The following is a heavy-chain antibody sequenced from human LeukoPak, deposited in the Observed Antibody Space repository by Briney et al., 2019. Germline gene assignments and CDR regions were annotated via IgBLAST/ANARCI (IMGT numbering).Heavy chain of an antibody. CDR3: ATDGAGFDT. Sequence: GGSLRLSCAASGFTFNDYYMSWIRQAPGKGLEWLSYINTGGTNTHYADSVKGRFTISRDNAKKSLYLEMNNLRAEDTAVYYCATDGAGFDTWGQGVLVTVSS. CDR2: INTGGTNT. V-gene: IGHV3-11*01. J-gene: IGHJ5*02. CDR1: GFTFNDYY.